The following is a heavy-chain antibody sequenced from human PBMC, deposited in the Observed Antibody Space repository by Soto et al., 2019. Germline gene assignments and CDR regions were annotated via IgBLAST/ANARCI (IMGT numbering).Heavy chain of an antibody. CDR1: GFSFSSYA. Sequence: EVQLLESGGGLVQPGGSLRLSCAASGFSFSSYAMNWVRQAPGKGLEWVSTISGSVASTDYADSVKGRFTISRDNFRNTLYLQMNSLRAEDTVVYYCAKDRGSGSNFYYYYMDVWGKGTTVTVSS. CDR2: ISGSVAST. D-gene: IGHD3-10*01. J-gene: IGHJ6*03. V-gene: IGHV3-23*01. CDR3: AKDRGSGSNFYYYYMDV.